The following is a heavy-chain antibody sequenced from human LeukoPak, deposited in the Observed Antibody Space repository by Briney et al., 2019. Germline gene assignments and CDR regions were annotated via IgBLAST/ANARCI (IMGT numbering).Heavy chain of an antibody. Sequence: SETLSLTCVVSGGSFNGYYWTWIRQSPDKRLEWVGEVSHRGIANYRPSLKSRANISLDTSRSQFSLKLTSMTAADTAMYYCARVSGYDWESFYDYWGQGSLVTVSS. J-gene: IGHJ4*02. V-gene: IGHV4-34*01. D-gene: IGHD5-12*01. CDR3: ARVSGYDWESFYDY. CDR2: VSHRGIA. CDR1: GGSFNGYY.